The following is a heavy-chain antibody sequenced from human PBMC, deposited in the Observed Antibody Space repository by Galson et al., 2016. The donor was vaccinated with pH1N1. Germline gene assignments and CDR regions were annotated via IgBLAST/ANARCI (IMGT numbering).Heavy chain of an antibody. J-gene: IGHJ4*02. Sequence: SLRLSCAASGFTFTSYAMHWVRQAPGKGLEWVAVILYDGTNEYYADSVKGRFTISRGKTQSTVYLQMNSLRTEDTAVYYCARDSEYSGHEGFHWAQGTLVIVSS. V-gene: IGHV3-30*04. CDR2: ILYDGTNE. CDR3: ARDSEYSGHEGFH. CDR1: GFTFTSYA. D-gene: IGHD5-12*01.